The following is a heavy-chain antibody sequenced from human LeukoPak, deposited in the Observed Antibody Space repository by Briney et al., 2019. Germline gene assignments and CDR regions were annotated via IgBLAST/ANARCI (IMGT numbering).Heavy chain of an antibody. J-gene: IGHJ5*02. CDR3: AKSVIQVLLWFGELSDP. Sequence: GGSLRLSCAASGFTFNNYTMNWVRQAPGKGLEWVSAISGSGGSTYYADSVKGRFTISRDNSKNTLYLQMNSLRAEDTAVYYCAKSVIQVLLWFGELSDPWGQGTLVTVSS. V-gene: IGHV3-23*01. D-gene: IGHD3-10*01. CDR2: ISGSGGST. CDR1: GFTFNNYT.